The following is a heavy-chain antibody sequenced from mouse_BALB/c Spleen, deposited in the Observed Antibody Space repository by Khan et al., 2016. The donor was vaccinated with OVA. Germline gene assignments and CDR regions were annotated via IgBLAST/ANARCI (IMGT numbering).Heavy chain of an antibody. J-gene: IGHJ1*01. CDR2: ILPGSGST. CDR1: GYTFSSYW. V-gene: IGHV1-9*01. CDR3: ARYSNHCYFDV. Sequence: VELVESGAELMKPGASVKISCKATGYTFSSYWIEWVKQRPGHGLEWIGEILPGSGSTNYNERFKGKATFTADTSSNTVYMKLSSLTSDDSAVYYCARYSNHCYFDVWGAGTTVTVSS. D-gene: IGHD2-5*01.